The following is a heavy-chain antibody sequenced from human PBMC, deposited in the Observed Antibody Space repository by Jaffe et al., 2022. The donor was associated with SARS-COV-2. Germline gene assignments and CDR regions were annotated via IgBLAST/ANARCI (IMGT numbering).Heavy chain of an antibody. CDR1: GGTFSSYT. J-gene: IGHJ6*02. CDR3: ARDAPPVVVPAAASYYYGMDV. CDR2: IIPILGIA. D-gene: IGHD2-2*01. Sequence: QVQLVQSGAEVKKPGSSVKVSCKASGGTFSSYTISWVRQAPGQGLEWMGRIIPILGIANYAQKFQGRVTITADKSTSTAYMELSSLRSEDTAVYYCARDAPPVVVPAAASYYYGMDVWGQGTTVTVSS. V-gene: IGHV1-69*08.